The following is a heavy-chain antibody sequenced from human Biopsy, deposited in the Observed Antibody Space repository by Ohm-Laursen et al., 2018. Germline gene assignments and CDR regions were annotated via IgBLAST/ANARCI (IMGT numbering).Heavy chain of an antibody. V-gene: IGHV4-59*01. Sequence: SDTLSLTWAVSGDSISSYYWSWIRRPPGKGLQWIGYVYYTGSTDYNPSLQSRVTISVDTSKNHFSLRLRSVTPADTAIYYCARDRGYYSDRTVPGYFDLWGRGTLVTVSS. CDR3: ARDRGYYSDRTVPGYFDL. J-gene: IGHJ2*01. D-gene: IGHD3-22*01. CDR1: GDSISSYY. CDR2: VYYTGST.